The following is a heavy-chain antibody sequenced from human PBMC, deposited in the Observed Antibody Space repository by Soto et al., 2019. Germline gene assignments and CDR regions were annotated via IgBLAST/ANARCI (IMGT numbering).Heavy chain of an antibody. Sequence: EVQLGESGGGLVKPGGSLRLSCAASGFTVSSYSMNWVRQAPGKGLEWVSSISSSSSYIYYADSVKGRFTISRDNAKNSLYLQMNSLRAEDTAVYYCARDQCSSTSCYSFWGQGTLVTVSS. D-gene: IGHD2-2*01. CDR3: ARDQCSSTSCYSF. CDR1: GFTVSSYS. V-gene: IGHV3-21*01. J-gene: IGHJ4*02. CDR2: ISSSSSYI.